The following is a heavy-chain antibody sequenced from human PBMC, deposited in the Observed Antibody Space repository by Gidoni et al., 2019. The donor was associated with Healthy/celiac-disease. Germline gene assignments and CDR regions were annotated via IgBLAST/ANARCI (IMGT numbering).Heavy chain of an antibody. CDR2: ISYSGST. CDR3: ARDVYYYDSSGYPDAFDI. V-gene: IGHV4-39*07. Sequence: LQLQESGPGLVKPSETLSLTCTVSGASIHSSSYYWGWIRQPPGKGLEWIGSISYSGSTYYNPSLKSRVTISVDTSKNQFSLKLSSVTAADTAVYYCARDVYYYDSSGYPDAFDIWGQGTMVTVSS. CDR1: GASIHSSSYY. D-gene: IGHD3-22*01. J-gene: IGHJ3*02.